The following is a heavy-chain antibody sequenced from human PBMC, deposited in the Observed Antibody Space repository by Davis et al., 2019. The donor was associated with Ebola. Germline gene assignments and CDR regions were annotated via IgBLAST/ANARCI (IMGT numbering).Heavy chain of an antibody. CDR2: ISSNGGST. CDR3: ARDQGVWVGELLYHGNYYGMDV. D-gene: IGHD3-10*01. J-gene: IGHJ6*02. V-gene: IGHV3-64*01. CDR1: GFSFSSYA. Sequence: GGSLRLSCAASGFSFSSYAMSWVRQAPGKGLEYVSAISSNGGSTYYANSVKGRFTISRDNSKNTLYLQMGSLRAEDMAVYYCARDQGVWVGELLYHGNYYGMDVWGQGTTVTVSS.